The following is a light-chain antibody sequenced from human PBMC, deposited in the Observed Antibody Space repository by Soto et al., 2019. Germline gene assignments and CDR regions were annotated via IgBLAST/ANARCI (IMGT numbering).Light chain of an antibody. CDR1: QSVSNY. CDR2: AAS. CDR3: QQRSNWPKIT. V-gene: IGKV3-11*01. Sequence: EIVLTQSPSTLSLSPGERVTLSCRASQSVSNYLAWYQQKPGQAPRLLVSAASNRATGIPARFSGSGSGTEFTLTISSLQSEDFAVYYCQQRSNWPKITFGQGTRLEIK. J-gene: IGKJ5*01.